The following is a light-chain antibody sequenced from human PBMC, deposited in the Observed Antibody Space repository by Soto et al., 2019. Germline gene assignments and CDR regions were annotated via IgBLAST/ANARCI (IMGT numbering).Light chain of an antibody. CDR2: AAS. CDR3: HQYGSSRWT. CDR1: QSVSSSY. J-gene: IGKJ1*01. Sequence: ELVLTQSPGTLSLSPEEKATLSCRASQSVSSSYLAWYQQKPSQAPRLLIYAASSRSTGIPDRFCVSGSGTDFSLTISRLEPEDFAVYYCHQYGSSRWTFGQGTKVDIK. V-gene: IGKV3-20*01.